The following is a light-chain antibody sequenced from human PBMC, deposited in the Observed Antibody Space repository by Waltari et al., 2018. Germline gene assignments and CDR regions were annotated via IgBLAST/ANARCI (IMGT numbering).Light chain of an antibody. CDR2: EDK. CDR1: NIGRKT. Sequence: YVLTQPPSVSVTPGRTARIPCGGNNIGRKTVHWYQQTPGQAPVLVVYEDKERPSGIPERFSASNSGNTATLTISGVAAGDEADYYCQVWDRTGDHVIFGGGTKLTVL. J-gene: IGLJ2*01. V-gene: IGLV3-21*03. CDR3: QVWDRTGDHVI.